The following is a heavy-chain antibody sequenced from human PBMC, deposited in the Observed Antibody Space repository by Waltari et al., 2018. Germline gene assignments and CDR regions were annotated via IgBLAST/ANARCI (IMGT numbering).Heavy chain of an antibody. J-gene: IGHJ2*01. CDR3: ARDRPGTSYWYFDL. Sequence: QVQLVQSGAEVKKPGASVKVSCKASGYTLTGYSMHWVRQAPGQGLEWMGRINPNSGGTNYAQKFQGRVTMTRDTSISTAYMELSRLRSDDTAVYYCARDRPGTSYWYFDLWGRGTLVTVSS. D-gene: IGHD1-1*01. CDR2: INPNSGGT. CDR1: GYTLTGYS. V-gene: IGHV1-2*06.